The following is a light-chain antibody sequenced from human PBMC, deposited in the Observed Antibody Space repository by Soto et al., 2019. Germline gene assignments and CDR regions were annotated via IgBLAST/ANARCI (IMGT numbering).Light chain of an antibody. Sequence: VLTQPPSVSGAPGQRVTISCTGSSSNIGAGYDVHWYQQLPGTAPKLLIYVNTNRPSGVPGRFSGSKSGTSASLAITGLQAEDEADYYCQSYDSSLSGYVFGTGTKVTVL. V-gene: IGLV1-40*01. J-gene: IGLJ1*01. CDR3: QSYDSSLSGYV. CDR2: VNT. CDR1: SSNIGAGYD.